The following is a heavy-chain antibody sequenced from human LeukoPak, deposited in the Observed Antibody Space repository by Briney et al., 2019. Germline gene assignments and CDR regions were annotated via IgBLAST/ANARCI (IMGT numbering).Heavy chain of an antibody. Sequence: ASVKVSCKASGYTFTSYGISWVRQAPGQGLEWMGWISAYNGNTNYAQKLQGRVTMTTDTSTSTAYMELRSLRSDDTAVYYCASFNWNDAAGAFDIRGQGTMVTVSS. CDR3: ASFNWNDAAGAFDI. D-gene: IGHD1-20*01. J-gene: IGHJ3*02. CDR1: GYTFTSYG. CDR2: ISAYNGNT. V-gene: IGHV1-18*01.